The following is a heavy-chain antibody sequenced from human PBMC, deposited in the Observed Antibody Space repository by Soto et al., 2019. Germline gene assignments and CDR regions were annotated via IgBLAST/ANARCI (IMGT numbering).Heavy chain of an antibody. J-gene: IGHJ6*03. D-gene: IGHD6-6*01. CDR2: ISGSGGST. V-gene: IGHV3-23*01. CDR1: GFTFSSYA. CDR3: AVREYSSSSPLLDYYYYMDV. Sequence: EVQLLESGGGLVQPGGSLRLSCAASGFTFSSYAMSWVRQAPGKGLEWVSAISGSGGSTYYADSVKGRFTISRDNSKNTLYLQMNSLRAEDTAVYYCAVREYSSSSPLLDYYYYMDVWGKGTPVTVSS.